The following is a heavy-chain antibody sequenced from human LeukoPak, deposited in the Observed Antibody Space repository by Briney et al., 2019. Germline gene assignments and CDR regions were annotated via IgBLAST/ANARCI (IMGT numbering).Heavy chain of an antibody. D-gene: IGHD6-13*01. Sequence: PGGSLRLSCAASAFTFSSYWMNWVRQAPGKGLEWVAGIDEDGTEKYYVESVKGRFTISRDNAKKSVYLQMNSLRADDTAVYHCARAITAVDSYWGQGTLVTVSS. CDR1: AFTFSSYW. CDR3: ARAITAVDSY. CDR2: IDEDGTEK. V-gene: IGHV3-7*01. J-gene: IGHJ4*02.